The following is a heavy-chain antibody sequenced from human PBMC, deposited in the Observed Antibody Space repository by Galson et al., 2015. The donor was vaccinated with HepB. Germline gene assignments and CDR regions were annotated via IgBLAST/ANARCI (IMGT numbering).Heavy chain of an antibody. J-gene: IGHJ4*02. Sequence: SLRLSCAASGFTLGTYGMHWVRQAPGKGLEWVSIISKDGSVKYYGDSVRGRFTVSRDITKNTLFLQMNTLRPEEKAVYYCSRDRGLGVVSPYLDHWGQGALVTVSS. CDR1: GFTLGTYG. V-gene: IGHV3-30*03. CDR3: SRDRGLGVVSPYLDH. CDR2: ISKDGSVK. D-gene: IGHD3-3*01.